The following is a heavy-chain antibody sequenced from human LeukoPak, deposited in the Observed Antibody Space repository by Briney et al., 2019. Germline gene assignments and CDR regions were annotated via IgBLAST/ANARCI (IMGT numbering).Heavy chain of an antibody. Sequence: GGSLRLSCAASGIVFSNTAMNWARQSPGRGLEWVSAISGGGERTFYADSVKGRFTISRDNSNNMVYLQMNSLRADDTAIYYCGKEGGHYSGGPEFEPRGQGALVTVSS. CDR2: ISGGGERT. V-gene: IGHV3-23*01. J-gene: IGHJ5*02. D-gene: IGHD2-15*01. CDR1: GIVFSNTA. CDR3: GKEGGHYSGGPEFEP.